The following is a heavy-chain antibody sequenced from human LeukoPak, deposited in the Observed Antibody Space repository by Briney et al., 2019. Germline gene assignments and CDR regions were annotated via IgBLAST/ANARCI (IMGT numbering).Heavy chain of an antibody. D-gene: IGHD6-25*01. CDR3: ANYEGSYRSAKFDP. CDR1: GFTFSNYA. Sequence: GGSLRLSCAASGFTFSNYAMTWVRQAPGKGLEWVSAITRSGDSSYFADSVEGRFTISRDNSKNTLYLQMNSLRAEDTAVYYCANYEGSYRSAKFDPWGQGTLVTVSS. J-gene: IGHJ5*02. V-gene: IGHV3-23*01. CDR2: ITRSGDSS.